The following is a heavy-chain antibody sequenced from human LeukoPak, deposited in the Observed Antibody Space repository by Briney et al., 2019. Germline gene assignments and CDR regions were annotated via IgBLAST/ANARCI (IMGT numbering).Heavy chain of an antibody. CDR3: ARTTTVTTSGYYYYGMDV. CDR2: INAGNGNT. CDR1: GGTFSSYA. D-gene: IGHD4-17*01. V-gene: IGHV1-3*01. J-gene: IGHJ6*02. Sequence: ASVKVSCKASGGTFSSYAISWVRQAPGQGLEWMGRINAGNGNTKYSQKFQGRVTITRDTSASTAYMELSSLRSEDTAVYYCARTTTVTTSGYYYYGMDVWGQGTTVTVSS.